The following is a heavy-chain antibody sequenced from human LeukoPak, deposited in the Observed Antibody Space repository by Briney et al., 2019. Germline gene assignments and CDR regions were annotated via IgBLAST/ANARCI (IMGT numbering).Heavy chain of an antibody. V-gene: IGHV3-48*01. CDR3: ARVGEKEQWLTWASIRIDAFDT. Sequence: PGESLRLSCAASGFTFSSYSMNWVRQAPGKGLEWVSYISSSSSTIYYADSVKGRFTISRDNAKNSLYLQMNSLRAEDTAVYYCARVGEKEQWLTWASIRIDAFDTWGQGTMVTVSS. D-gene: IGHD6-19*01. J-gene: IGHJ3*02. CDR2: ISSSSSTI. CDR1: GFTFSSYS.